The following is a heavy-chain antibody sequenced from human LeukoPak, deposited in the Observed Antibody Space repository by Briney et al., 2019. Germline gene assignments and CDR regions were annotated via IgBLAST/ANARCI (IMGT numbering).Heavy chain of an antibody. V-gene: IGHV4-61*02. CDR2: IYTSGST. CDR3: ARDRERQLRVAFDI. CDR1: GGSISSGSYY. D-gene: IGHD6-13*01. Sequence: SETLSLTCTVSGGSISSGSYYWSWIRQPAGKGLEWIGRIYTSGSTNYNPSLKSRVTISVDTSKNQFSLKLSSVTAAGTAVYYCARDRERQLRVAFDIWGQGTMVTVSS. J-gene: IGHJ3*02.